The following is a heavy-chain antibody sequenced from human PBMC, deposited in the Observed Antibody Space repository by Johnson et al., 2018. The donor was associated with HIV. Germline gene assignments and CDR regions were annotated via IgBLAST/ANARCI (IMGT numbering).Heavy chain of an antibody. D-gene: IGHD6-13*01. Sequence: MLLVESGGGLVRPGGSLRLSCAASGFMFRSFWMTWVRQAPGMGLEWVANIKQDGTESYYVDSVKGRFTISRDNSKNTLYLQMNNLRAEDTAVYYCAKGGEVWYGAFDFWGQGTMAIVSS. CDR2: IKQDGTES. CDR3: AKGGEVWYGAFDF. V-gene: IGHV3-7*01. J-gene: IGHJ3*01. CDR1: GFMFRSFW.